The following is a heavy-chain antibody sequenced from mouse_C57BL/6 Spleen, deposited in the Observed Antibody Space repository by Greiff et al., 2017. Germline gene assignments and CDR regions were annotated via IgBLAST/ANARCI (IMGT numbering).Heavy chain of an antibody. CDR1: GYTFTSYW. V-gene: IGHV1-52*01. J-gene: IGHJ3*01. CDR2: IDPSDSET. CDR3: ARTGSGGFAY. D-gene: IGHD6-1*01. Sequence: QVQLQQPGAELVRPGSSVKLSCKASGYTFTSYWMHWVKQRPIQGLEWIGNIDPSDSETHYTQKFKDKATLTVDKSSSTAYMQLSSLTSEDSAVYYCARTGSGGFAYWGQGTLVTVSA.